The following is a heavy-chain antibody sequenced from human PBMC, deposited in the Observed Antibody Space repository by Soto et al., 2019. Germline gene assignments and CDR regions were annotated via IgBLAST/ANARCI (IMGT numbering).Heavy chain of an antibody. V-gene: IGHV3-9*01. Sequence: SLRLSCAASGFSFDDYAMHWVRQAPGKGLEWVSTISWNSGSIGYADSVKGRFTISRDNAKNSLYLQMNSLRAEDTALYYCAKERSGTDYYFGMDVWGQGTTVTVSS. J-gene: IGHJ6*02. CDR2: ISWNSGSI. CDR3: AKERSGTDYYFGMDV. D-gene: IGHD1-1*01. CDR1: GFSFDDYA.